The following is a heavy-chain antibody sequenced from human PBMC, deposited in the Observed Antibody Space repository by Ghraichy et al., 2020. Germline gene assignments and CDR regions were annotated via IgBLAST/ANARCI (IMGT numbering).Heavy chain of an antibody. CDR1: GYTFTSYA. Sequence: ASVKVSCKASGYTFTSYAMHWVRQAPGQRLEWMGWINAANGNTKYSQKFQGRVTITRDTSASTAYMELSSLRSEDTAIYYCARVFGYYYSSGNYYDYWGQGTLVTVSS. CDR3: ARVFGYYYSSGNYYDY. V-gene: IGHV1-3*01. J-gene: IGHJ4*02. CDR2: INAANGNT. D-gene: IGHD3-10*01.